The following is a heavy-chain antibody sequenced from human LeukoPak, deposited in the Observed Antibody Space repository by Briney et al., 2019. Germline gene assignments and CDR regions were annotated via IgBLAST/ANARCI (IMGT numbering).Heavy chain of an antibody. CDR2: IIPIFGTA. J-gene: IGHJ4*02. V-gene: IGHV1-69*06. CDR3: ARDLITMVRGVLDY. D-gene: IGHD3-10*01. Sequence: ASVKVSCKASGYTFTGYYMHWVRQAPGQGLEWMGGIIPIFGTANYAQKFQGRVTITADKSTSTAYMELSSLRSEDTAVYYCARDLITMVRGVLDYWGQGTLVTVSS. CDR1: GYTFTGYY.